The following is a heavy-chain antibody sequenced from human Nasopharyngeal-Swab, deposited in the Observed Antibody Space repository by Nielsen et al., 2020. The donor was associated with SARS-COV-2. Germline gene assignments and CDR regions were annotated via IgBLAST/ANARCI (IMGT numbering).Heavy chain of an antibody. Sequence: SVKVSCKASGGTFGSYAISWVRQAPGQGLEWMGGIIPIFGTANYAQKFQGRVTITADESTSTAYMELSSLRSEDTVVYYCARDMVQGAPSNGMDVWGQGTTVTVSS. D-gene: IGHD3-10*01. CDR1: GGTFGSYA. CDR2: IIPIFGTA. J-gene: IGHJ6*02. CDR3: ARDMVQGAPSNGMDV. V-gene: IGHV1-69*13.